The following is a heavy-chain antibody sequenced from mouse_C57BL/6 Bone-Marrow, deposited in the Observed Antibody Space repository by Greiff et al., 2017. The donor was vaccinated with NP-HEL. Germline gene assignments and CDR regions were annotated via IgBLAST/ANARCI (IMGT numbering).Heavy chain of an antibody. CDR2: INPGSGGT. Sequence: QVQLQQSGAELVRPGTSVKVSCKASGYAFTNYLIEWVKQRPGQGLEWIGVINPGSGGTNYNEKFKGKATLTADKSSSTAYMQLSSLTSEDSAVYVCARSEFITTVVAKRDWYFDVWGTGTTVTVSS. D-gene: IGHD1-1*01. V-gene: IGHV1-54*01. CDR1: GYAFTNYL. CDR3: ARSEFITTVVAKRDWYFDV. J-gene: IGHJ1*03.